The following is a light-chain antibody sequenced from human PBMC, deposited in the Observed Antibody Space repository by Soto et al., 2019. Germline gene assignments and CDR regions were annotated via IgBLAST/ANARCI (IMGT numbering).Light chain of an antibody. J-gene: IGLJ2*01. Sequence: QSALTQPPSASGSPGQSVTISCTGTSSDVGGYNYVSWYQQYPGKAPKLMIYEVSKRPSGVPDRFSGSKSGNTASLTVSGLQAEDEADYYCRSYAGSNNVIFGGGTKLTVL. CDR2: EVS. CDR3: RSYAGSNNVI. V-gene: IGLV2-8*01. CDR1: SSDVGGYNY.